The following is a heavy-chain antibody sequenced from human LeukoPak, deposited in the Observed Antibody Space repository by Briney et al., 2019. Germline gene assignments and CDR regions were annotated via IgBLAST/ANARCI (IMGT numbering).Heavy chain of an antibody. CDR2: IYYSGST. Sequence: SETLSLTCTVSGGSISSYYWSWIRQPPGKGLEWIGYIYYSGSTNYNPSLKSRVTISVDTSKNQFSLRLSSVTAADTAVYYCARADGSRFSGYFDYWGQGTLVTVSS. D-gene: IGHD6-13*01. J-gene: IGHJ4*02. CDR1: GGSISSYY. CDR3: ARADGSRFSGYFDY. V-gene: IGHV4-59*01.